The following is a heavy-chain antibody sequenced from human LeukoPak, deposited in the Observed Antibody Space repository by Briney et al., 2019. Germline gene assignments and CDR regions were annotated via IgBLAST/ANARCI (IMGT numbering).Heavy chain of an antibody. CDR3: AHHELPTFGLEPDY. V-gene: IGHV2-5*01. J-gene: IGHJ4*02. CDR1: GFSLSTSRVG. D-gene: IGHD3-16*01. CDR2: IYWNDDK. Sequence: SGPTLVKPTQTLTLTCTFSGFSLSTSRVGVGWIRQPPGKALEWLALIYWNDDKRYSPSLKSRLTITKDTSKNQVVLTMTNIDPVDTATYYCAHHELPTFGLEPDYWGQGTLVTVSS.